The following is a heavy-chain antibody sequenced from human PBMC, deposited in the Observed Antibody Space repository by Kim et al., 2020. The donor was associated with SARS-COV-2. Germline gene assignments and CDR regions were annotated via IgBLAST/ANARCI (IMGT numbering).Heavy chain of an antibody. V-gene: IGHV1-3*01. CDR2: INAGNGNT. CDR3: ARSQFSSTFFAFDP. Sequence: ASVKVSCKASGYTFTSYAMHWVRQAPGQRLEWMGWINAGNGNTKYSQKFQGRVTITRDTSASTAYMELSSLRSEDTAVYYCARSQFSSTFFAFDPWGQGTLVTVSS. D-gene: IGHD2-2*01. J-gene: IGHJ5*02. CDR1: GYTFTSYA.